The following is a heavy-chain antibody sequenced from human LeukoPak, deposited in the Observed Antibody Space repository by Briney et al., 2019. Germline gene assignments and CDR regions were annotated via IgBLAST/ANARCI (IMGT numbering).Heavy chain of an antibody. CDR3: AEGVGPFDY. J-gene: IGHJ4*02. V-gene: IGHV4-34*01. Sequence: SGTLSLTCAVYGGSFSGYYWSWIRQPPGKGLEWIGEINHSGSTNYNPSLKSRVTISVDTSKNQFSLKLSSVTAADTAVYYCAEGVGPFDYWGQGTLVTVSS. CDR2: INHSGST. D-gene: IGHD2-15*01. CDR1: GGSFSGYY.